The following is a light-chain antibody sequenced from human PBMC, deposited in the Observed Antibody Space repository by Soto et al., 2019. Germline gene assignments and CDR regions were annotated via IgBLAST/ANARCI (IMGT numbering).Light chain of an antibody. CDR1: QSSSSW. CDR2: KAT. CDR3: QQYNSYSRT. V-gene: IGKV1-5*03. Sequence: DIHMTQSPSTLYASVGDRVTITCRASQSSSSWLAWYQQKPGKAPTVLIYKATGLQSGVPSRFSGSGSGTEFTLTISSLQPDDFATYYCQQYNSYSRTFGKGTKLEIK. J-gene: IGKJ2*01.